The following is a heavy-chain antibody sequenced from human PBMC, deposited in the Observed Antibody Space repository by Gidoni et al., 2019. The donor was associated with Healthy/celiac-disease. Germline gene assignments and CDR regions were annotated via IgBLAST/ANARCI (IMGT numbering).Heavy chain of an antibody. Sequence: QVQLVESGGGVVQPGRSLRLSCAASGFTFSSYAMHWVRQAPGKGLGWVAVISYDGSNKYYADSVKGRFTISRDNSKNTLYLQMNSLRAEDTAVYYCARGTMARGMDVWGQGTTVTVSS. J-gene: IGHJ6*02. CDR3: ARGTMARGMDV. D-gene: IGHD3-10*01. CDR1: GFTFSSYA. CDR2: ISYDGSNK. V-gene: IGHV3-30-3*01.